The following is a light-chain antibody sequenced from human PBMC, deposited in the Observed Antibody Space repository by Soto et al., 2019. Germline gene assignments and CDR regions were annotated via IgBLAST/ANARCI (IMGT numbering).Light chain of an antibody. CDR1: QGISSW. CDR3: QQSNSFPFT. CDR2: AAS. V-gene: IGKV1-12*02. J-gene: IGKJ5*01. Sequence: DIQMTQSPSSVSASVGDRVTITCRASQGISSWLVWYQQKPGKAPKLLIYAASTLEVGVPSRFSGSGSGTHFTLTISSLQPEDFATYYCQQSNSFPFTFGQGTRLEMK.